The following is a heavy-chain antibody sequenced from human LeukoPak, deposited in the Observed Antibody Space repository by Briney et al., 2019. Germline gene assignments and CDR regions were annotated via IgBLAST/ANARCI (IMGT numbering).Heavy chain of an antibody. CDR2: ISGSGGST. J-gene: IGHJ4*02. V-gene: IGHV3-23*01. CDR3: AKDPSPTYSYGYGPNFDY. D-gene: IGHD5-18*01. CDR1: GFTFSSYA. Sequence: GGSLRLSCAASGFTFSSYAMSWVRQAPGKGLEWVSAISGSGGSTYYADSVKGRFTISRDNSKSTLYLQMNSLRAEDTAVYYCAKDPSPTYSYGYGPNFDYWGQGTLVTVSS.